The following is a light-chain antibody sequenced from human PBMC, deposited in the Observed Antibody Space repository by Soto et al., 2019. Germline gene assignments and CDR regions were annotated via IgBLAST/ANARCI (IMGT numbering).Light chain of an antibody. V-gene: IGKV3-20*01. CDR3: QQYGSSPRT. CDR2: GAS. CDR1: QIVSNSF. J-gene: IGKJ1*01. Sequence: EMVLTQSPGTLSLSPGERATLSCRASQIVSNSFLAWYQQKPGQAPRLLIYGASSRATGIPDRFSGSGSGTDFTLTISRLEPEDFAVYYCQQYGSSPRTFGQGTKVEIK.